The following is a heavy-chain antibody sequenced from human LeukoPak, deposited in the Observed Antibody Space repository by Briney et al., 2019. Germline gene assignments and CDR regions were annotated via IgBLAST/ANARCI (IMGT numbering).Heavy chain of an antibody. D-gene: IGHD3-22*01. J-gene: IGHJ4*02. CDR2: IKQDGSEK. V-gene: IGHV3-7*01. Sequence: GGSLRLSCAASGFTFNKYWMTWVRQAPGKGLEWVANIKQDGSEKYYVDSVKGRFTISRDNAKNSLFLQMNSLRAGDTAVYYCARATPYYYDSSGYYFDYWGQGTLVTVSS. CDR3: ARATPYYYDSSGYYFDY. CDR1: GFTFNKYW.